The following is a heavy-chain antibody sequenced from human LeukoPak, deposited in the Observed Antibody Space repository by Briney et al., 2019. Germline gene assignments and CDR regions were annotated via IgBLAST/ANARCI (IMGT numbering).Heavy chain of an antibody. CDR3: ARADIVLVVAAVNIVVVSETSRTFDY. J-gene: IGHJ4*02. V-gene: IGHV4-34*01. CDR2: INHSGST. Sequence: SETLSLTCAVYGGSFSGYYWRWIRQPPGKGLEWIGDINHSGSTNYNPSLKSRVAISVDTSKNQFSLKLSSVTAADTAVYYCARADIVLVVAAVNIVVVSETSRTFDYWGQGTLVTVSS. CDR1: GGSFSGYY. D-gene: IGHD2-15*01.